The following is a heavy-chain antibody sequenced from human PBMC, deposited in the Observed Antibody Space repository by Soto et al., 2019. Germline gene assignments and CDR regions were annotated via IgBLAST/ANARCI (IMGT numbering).Heavy chain of an antibody. Sequence: CGTLRLSCAASGFTFSSYAMSWVRQAPGKGLEWVSAISGSGGSTYYADSVKGRFTIYRDNSKNTLYLQMNSLRAEETAVYYCASIAAAGRWVPDYWGQGNLVTVSS. CDR3: ASIAAAGRWVPDY. CDR1: GFTFSSYA. D-gene: IGHD6-13*01. V-gene: IGHV3-23*01. CDR2: ISGSGGST. J-gene: IGHJ4*02.